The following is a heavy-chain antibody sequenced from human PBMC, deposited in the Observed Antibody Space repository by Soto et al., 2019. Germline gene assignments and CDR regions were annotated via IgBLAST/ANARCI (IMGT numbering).Heavy chain of an antibody. CDR3: ARHGSGWDY. V-gene: IGHV1-3*05. D-gene: IGHD6-19*01. CDR1: GYTFTSYA. Sequence: QVQLVQSGAEEKKPGASVKVSCKASGYTFTSYAMHWVRQAPGQRLEWMGWINADNGNTKYSQKLQGRVTITRDTAASTASMELSSVRSEDTAVYYCARHGSGWDYWGQGPLVTVSS. J-gene: IGHJ4*02. CDR2: INADNGNT.